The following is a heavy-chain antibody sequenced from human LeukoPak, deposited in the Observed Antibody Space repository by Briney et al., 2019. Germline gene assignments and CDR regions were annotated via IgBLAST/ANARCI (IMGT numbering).Heavy chain of an antibody. V-gene: IGHV3-30*18. CDR1: GFTFSNYG. CDR3: AKDIEEVGYSGYDY. Sequence: GRSLRLSCAASGFTFSNYGMHWVRQAPGKGLEWVAVISYDGSNKYYADSVKGRFTISRDNSKNTLYLQMNSLRAEDTAVYYCAKDIEEVGYSGYDYWGQGTLVTVSS. CDR2: ISYDGSNK. D-gene: IGHD5-12*01. J-gene: IGHJ4*02.